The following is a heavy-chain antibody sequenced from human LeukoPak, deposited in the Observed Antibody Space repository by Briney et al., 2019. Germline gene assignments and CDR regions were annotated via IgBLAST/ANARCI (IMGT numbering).Heavy chain of an antibody. CDR1: GGSISDHY. CDR2: MYVSATT. D-gene: IGHD3-22*01. Sequence: SETLSLTCTVSGGSISDHYLSWIRQPAGKGLEWIGRMYVSATTNYNPSLRSRVFMSMDTSKNQFSLRLRSVTAADTAIYYCARENYYDSSGYSEGMDVWGQGTTVTVS. V-gene: IGHV4-4*07. J-gene: IGHJ6*02. CDR3: ARENYYDSSGYSEGMDV.